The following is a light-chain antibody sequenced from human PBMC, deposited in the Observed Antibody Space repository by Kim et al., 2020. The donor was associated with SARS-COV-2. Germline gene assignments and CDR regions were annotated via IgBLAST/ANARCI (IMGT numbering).Light chain of an antibody. CDR1: QDISNS. CDR2: DES. CDR3: QQTNSFPLT. J-gene: IGKJ4*01. V-gene: IGKV1-12*01. Sequence: ASVGDRVTITCRASQDISNSLAWYQQKPGRAPDLLIYDESSLQSGVPSRFRGSGSGTDFTLTISSLQPEDFATYYCQQTNSFPLTFGGGTKVDIK.